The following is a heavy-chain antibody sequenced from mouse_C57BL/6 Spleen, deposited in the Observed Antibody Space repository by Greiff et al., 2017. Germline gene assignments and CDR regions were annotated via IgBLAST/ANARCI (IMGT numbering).Heavy chain of an antibody. CDR1: GYAFSSSW. Sequence: QVQLQQSGPELVKPGASVKISCKASGYAFSSSWMNWVQQRPGKGLEWIGRIYPGDGDTNYNGKFKGKATLTADKSSSTAYMQLSSLTSEDSAVYFCARSGYDPYYFDYWGQGTTLTVSS. D-gene: IGHD2-2*01. CDR3: ARSGYDPYYFDY. J-gene: IGHJ2*01. CDR2: IYPGDGDT. V-gene: IGHV1-82*01.